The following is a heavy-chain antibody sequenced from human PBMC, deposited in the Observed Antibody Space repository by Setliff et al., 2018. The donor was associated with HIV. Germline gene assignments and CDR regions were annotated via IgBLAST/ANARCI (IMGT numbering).Heavy chain of an antibody. CDR2: INPNSGGT. D-gene: IGHD3-9*01. V-gene: IGHV1-2*04. CDR3: ARLPSDPTIAYDY. Sequence: ASVKVSCKASGYTFTGYYMHWVRQAPGQGLEWMGWINPNSGGTNYAQKFQGWVTMTRDTSASTAYMELSSLRSEDTAVYYCARLPSDPTIAYDYWGQGTLVTVSS. CDR1: GYTFTGYY. J-gene: IGHJ4*02.